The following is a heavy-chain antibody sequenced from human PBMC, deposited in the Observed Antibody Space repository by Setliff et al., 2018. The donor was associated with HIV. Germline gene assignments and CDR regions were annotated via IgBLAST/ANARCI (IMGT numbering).Heavy chain of an antibody. Sequence: KPSETLSLTCTVSGGSITSGNYFWTWIRQPAGKGLEWIWHIYTDGSTNYNPSFRSRVTTSVDSSKNQFSLKLSSVTAADTAVYYCARDARWLQFPYFDYWGQGTLVTVSS. CDR3: ARDARWLQFPYFDY. V-gene: IGHV4-61*09. CDR1: GGSITSGNYF. J-gene: IGHJ4*01. CDR2: IYTDGST. D-gene: IGHD5-12*01.